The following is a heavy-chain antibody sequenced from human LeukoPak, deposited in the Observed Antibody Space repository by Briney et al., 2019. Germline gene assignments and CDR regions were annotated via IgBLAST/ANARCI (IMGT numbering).Heavy chain of an antibody. D-gene: IGHD1/OR15-1a*01. CDR1: GGSISSSSYY. Sequence: SETLSLTCTVSGGSISSSSYYWGWIRQPPGKGLEWFGSIYYSGTTYYNPSLKSRVTISVDTSKNQFSLRLSSVTAADTAVYYCERQGSTGHIGGTNFDYWGQGTLVTVSS. J-gene: IGHJ4*02. CDR2: IYYSGTT. CDR3: ERQGSTGHIGGTNFDY. V-gene: IGHV4-39*01.